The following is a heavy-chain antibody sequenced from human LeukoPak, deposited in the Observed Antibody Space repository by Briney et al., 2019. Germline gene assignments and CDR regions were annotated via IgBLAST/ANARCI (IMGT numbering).Heavy chain of an antibody. CDR1: GFTFGSFA. V-gene: IGHV3-23*01. Sequence: PGGSLRLSCEASGFTFGSFAMYRVRQAPGKGLDWIAGIFGSGGSPHYADSVEGRFTISRDNSKNTVYLQINSLRAEDTAVYYCGKTTAGYSSGQKPAWPVDYWGQGTLVTVSS. J-gene: IGHJ4*02. CDR3: GKTTAGYSSGQKPAWPVDY. D-gene: IGHD5-18*01. CDR2: IFGSGGSP.